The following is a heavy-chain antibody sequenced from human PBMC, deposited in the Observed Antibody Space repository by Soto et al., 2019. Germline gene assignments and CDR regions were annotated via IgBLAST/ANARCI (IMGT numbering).Heavy chain of an antibody. J-gene: IGHJ4*02. CDR3: ASARWDF. V-gene: IGHV4-34*12. CDR1: FTGNH. CDR2: VFHNGNT. D-gene: IGHD6-13*01. Sequence: FTGNHWVWVRQPPGKGLEWIGEVFHNGNTNYNPSLKSRVTVSADTSKNQFSLRLTSVTAADTAVYFCASARWDFWGQGTLATVSS.